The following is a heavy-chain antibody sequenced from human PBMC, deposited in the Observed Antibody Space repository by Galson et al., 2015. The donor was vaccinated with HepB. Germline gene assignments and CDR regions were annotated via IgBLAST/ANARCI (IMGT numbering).Heavy chain of an antibody. CDR1: GFTFRDYY. CDR3: ARVKVAGTFWFDP. V-gene: IGHV3-11*06. Sequence: SLRLSCPDSGFTFRDYYMTWIREAQGKSLEWVSHIRGWGGNTKYADSVKGRFTISRDNAKKSLYLQMDSLRGDDTAVYYCARVKVAGTFWFDPWGQGTLVTVSS. D-gene: IGHD6-19*01. CDR2: IRGWGGNT. J-gene: IGHJ5*02.